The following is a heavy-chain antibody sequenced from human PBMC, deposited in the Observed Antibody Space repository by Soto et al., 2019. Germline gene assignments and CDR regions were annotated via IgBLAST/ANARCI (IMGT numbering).Heavy chain of an antibody. V-gene: IGHV3-33*01. CDR3: ARDPITMVRGVNYGMDV. Sequence: QVQLVESGGGVVQPGRSLRLSCAASGFTFSSYGMHWVRQAPGKGLEWVAVIWYDGSNKYYADSVKGRFTISRDNSKNTLYLQMNSLRAEDTAVYYCARDPITMVRGVNYGMDVWGQGTTVTVSS. CDR1: GFTFSSYG. J-gene: IGHJ6*02. CDR2: IWYDGSNK. D-gene: IGHD3-10*01.